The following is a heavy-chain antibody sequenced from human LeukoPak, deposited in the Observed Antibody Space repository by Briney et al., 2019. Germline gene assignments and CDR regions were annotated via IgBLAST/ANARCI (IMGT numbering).Heavy chain of an antibody. CDR3: ARRSMIVVEGAFDI. V-gene: IGHV4-39*01. Sequence: SETLSLTCTVSGGSISSSSYYWGWLRQPPGTGLEWIGSIYYSGSTYYNPSLKSRVTISVDTSKNQFSLKLSSVTAADTAVYYCARRSMIVVEGAFDIWGQGTMVTVSS. D-gene: IGHD3-22*01. CDR1: GGSISSSSYY. J-gene: IGHJ3*02. CDR2: IYYSGST.